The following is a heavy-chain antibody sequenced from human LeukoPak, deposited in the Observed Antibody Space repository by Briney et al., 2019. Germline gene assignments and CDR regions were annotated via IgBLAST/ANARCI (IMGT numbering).Heavy chain of an antibody. CDR3: AREGAQADRGHTFDI. V-gene: IGHV4-4*07. J-gene: IGHJ3*02. CDR1: GGSISSYY. D-gene: IGHD3-16*01. CDR2: IYTSGST. Sequence: PSETLSHTCTVSGGSISSYYWSWIRQPAGKGLEWIGRIYTSGSTNYNPSLKSRVTMSVDTSKNQFSLKLSSVTAADTAVYYCAREGAQADRGHTFDIWGQGTMVTVSS.